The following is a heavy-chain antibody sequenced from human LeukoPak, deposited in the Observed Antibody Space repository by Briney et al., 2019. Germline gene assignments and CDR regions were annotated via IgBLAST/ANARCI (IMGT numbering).Heavy chain of an antibody. CDR2: IQFDSNNK. CDR3: AKDSGGSYKYYFDY. D-gene: IGHD1-26*01. Sequence: GGSLRLACAASGFTFSDYGMHWVRQAPDKGLEWVAFIQFDSNNKYYADSVKGRFTISRDNSKNTLYLQMNSLRAEDTAVYYCAKDSGGSYKYYFDYWGQGTLVTVSS. J-gene: IGHJ4*02. CDR1: GFTFSDYG. V-gene: IGHV3-30*02.